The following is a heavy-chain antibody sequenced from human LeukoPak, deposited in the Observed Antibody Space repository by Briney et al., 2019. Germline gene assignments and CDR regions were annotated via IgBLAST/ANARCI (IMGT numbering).Heavy chain of an antibody. Sequence: PGASLRLSCAASGFTFSMYAMSWVRQAPRKGLEWVSGISDSGGKTYYADSVKGRFTISRDNSKNTLYLQMNSLRAEDTATYYCAKDHTLWSGAYYFDYWGQGALVTVSS. CDR2: ISDSGGKT. D-gene: IGHD3/OR15-3a*01. CDR3: AKDHTLWSGAYYFDY. V-gene: IGHV3-23*01. CDR1: GFTFSMYA. J-gene: IGHJ4*02.